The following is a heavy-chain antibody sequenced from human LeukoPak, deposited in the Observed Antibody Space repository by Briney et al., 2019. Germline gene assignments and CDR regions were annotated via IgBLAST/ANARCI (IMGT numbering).Heavy chain of an antibody. CDR2: INHSGST. CDR1: GGSFSGYY. V-gene: IGHV4-34*01. Sequence: SETLSLTCAVYGGSFSGYYWSWIRQPPGKGLEWIGEINHSGSTNYNPSLKSRVTISADTSKNQFSLKLSSVTAGDTAVYYCARVPSDATFDYWGQGTLVTVSS. J-gene: IGHJ4*02. CDR3: ARVPSDATFDY.